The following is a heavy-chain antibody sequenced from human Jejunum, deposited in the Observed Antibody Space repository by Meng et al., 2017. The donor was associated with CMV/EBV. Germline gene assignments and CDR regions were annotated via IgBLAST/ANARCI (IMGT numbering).Heavy chain of an antibody. J-gene: IGHJ4*02. CDR2: IIHSGAT. Sequence: TLSLPCVVSGGSLIGTNWWNWVRQPPGGGLEWIGEIIHSGATNYNPSLKSRVTISIDNSKNQFSLKLTSMTAADTAVYFCGDPPAGYWGQGILVTVSS. CDR3: GDPPAGY. CDR1: GGSLIGTNW. V-gene: IGHV4/OR15-8*02.